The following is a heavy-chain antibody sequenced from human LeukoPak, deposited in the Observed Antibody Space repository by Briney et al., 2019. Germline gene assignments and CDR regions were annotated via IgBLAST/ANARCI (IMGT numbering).Heavy chain of an antibody. J-gene: IGHJ3*02. D-gene: IGHD3-3*01. V-gene: IGHV4-34*01. CDR1: GGSFSGYY. CDR2: INHSGST. Sequence: SETLSLTCAVYGGSFSGYYWSWIRQPPGKGLEWIGEINHSGSTNYNPSLKSRVTISVDTSKNQFSLKLSSATAADTAVYYCARGGGNYDFWSGYYAYAFDIWGQGTMVTVSS. CDR3: ARGGGNYDFWSGYYAYAFDI.